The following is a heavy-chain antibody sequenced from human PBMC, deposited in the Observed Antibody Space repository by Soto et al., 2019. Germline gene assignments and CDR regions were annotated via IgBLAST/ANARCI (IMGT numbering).Heavy chain of an antibody. D-gene: IGHD1-7*01. CDR2: ISWAAGGT. J-gene: IGHJ4*02. V-gene: IGHV3-43*01. CDR1: GFTFDDYT. CDR3: AKDIGRWNYYFDY. Sequence: EVQLVESGGVVVQPGGSLRLSCAASGFTFDDYTMHWVRQAPGTGLEWVSLISWAAGGTYDADSVKGRSTISRDNSKNSLYLQMNSLRTEDTALYYCAKDIGRWNYYFDYWGQGTLVTVSS.